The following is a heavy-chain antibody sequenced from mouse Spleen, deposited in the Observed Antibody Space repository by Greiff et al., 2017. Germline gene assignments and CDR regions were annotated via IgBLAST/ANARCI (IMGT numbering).Heavy chain of an antibody. CDR1: GFTFSDYG. Sequence: EVKLMESGGGLVKPGGSLKLSCAASGFTFSDYGMHWVRQAPEKGLEWVAYISSGSSTIYYADTVKGRFTISRDNAKNTLFLQMTSLRSEDTAMYYCARNYRYDEYFDYWGQGTTLTVSS. V-gene: IGHV5-17*01. CDR3: ARNYRYDEYFDY. D-gene: IGHD2-14*01. J-gene: IGHJ2*01. CDR2: ISSGSSTI.